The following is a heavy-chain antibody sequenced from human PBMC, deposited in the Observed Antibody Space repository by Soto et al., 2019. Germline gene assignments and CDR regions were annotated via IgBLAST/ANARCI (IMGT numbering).Heavy chain of an antibody. CDR1: GGSFSGYY. CDR2: INHSGST. CDR3: ARGFRVTYSGLNYYYGMDV. D-gene: IGHD3-10*01. J-gene: IGHJ6*02. V-gene: IGHV4-34*01. Sequence: SETLSLTCAVYGGSFSGYYWSWIRQPPGKGLEWIGEINHSGSTNYNPSLKSRVTISVDTSKNQFSLKLSSVTAADTAVYYCARGFRVTYSGLNYYYGMDVWGQGTTVTVSS.